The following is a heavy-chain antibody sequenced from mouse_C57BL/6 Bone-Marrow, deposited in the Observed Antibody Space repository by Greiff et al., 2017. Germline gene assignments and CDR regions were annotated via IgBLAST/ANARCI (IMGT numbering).Heavy chain of an antibody. Sequence: QVQLQQPGAELVMPGASVKLSCKASGYTFTSYWMHWVKQRPGQGLEWIGEIDPSDSYTNYNQKFKGKSTWTVDKSSSTAYMQLSSRTSEDSAVYYCASHYYGSSYGYVDVWGTGTTVTVSA. V-gene: IGHV1-69*01. CDR2: IDPSDSYT. CDR1: GYTFTSYW. J-gene: IGHJ1*03. CDR3: ASHYYGSSYGYVDV. D-gene: IGHD1-1*01.